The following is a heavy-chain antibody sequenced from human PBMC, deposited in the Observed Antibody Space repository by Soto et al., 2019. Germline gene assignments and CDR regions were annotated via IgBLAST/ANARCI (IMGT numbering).Heavy chain of an antibody. CDR3: ATELQPRREDSFDI. D-gene: IGHD4-4*01. CDR1: GYTLTELS. V-gene: IGHV1-24*01. Sequence: GASVKVSCKVSGYTLTELSMHWVRQAPGKGLEWMGGFDPEDGETIYAQKFQGRVTTTEDTSTDTAYMELSSLRSEDTAVYYCATELQPRREDSFDIWGQGTMVTVSS. CDR2: FDPEDGET. J-gene: IGHJ3*02.